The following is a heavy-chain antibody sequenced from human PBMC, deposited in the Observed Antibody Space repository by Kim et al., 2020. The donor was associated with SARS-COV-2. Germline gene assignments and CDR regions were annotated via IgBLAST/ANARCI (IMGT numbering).Heavy chain of an antibody. Sequence: SVKVSCKASGGTFSSYAISWVRQAPGQGLEWMGGIIPIFGTANYAQKFQGRVTITADESTSTAYMELSSLRSEDTAVYYCARSSPYFGELFSSFDYWGQGTLVTVSS. D-gene: IGHD3-10*01. CDR3: ARSSPYFGELFSSFDY. V-gene: IGHV1-69*13. J-gene: IGHJ4*02. CDR2: IIPIFGTA. CDR1: GGTFSSYA.